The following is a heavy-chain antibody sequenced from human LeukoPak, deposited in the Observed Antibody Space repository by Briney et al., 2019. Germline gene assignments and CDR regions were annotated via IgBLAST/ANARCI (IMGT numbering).Heavy chain of an antibody. D-gene: IGHD3-10*01. Sequence: ASAKVSCKSSVYTFTGYYMHWVRQAPGQGLEWVGWINPNSGGTNYAQKFQGRVTMTRDTSITTAYMELSRLRADDTALYYCARDLVRGAIDYWGQGTLVTVSS. J-gene: IGHJ4*02. V-gene: IGHV1-2*02. CDR1: VYTFTGYY. CDR3: ARDLVRGAIDY. CDR2: INPNSGGT.